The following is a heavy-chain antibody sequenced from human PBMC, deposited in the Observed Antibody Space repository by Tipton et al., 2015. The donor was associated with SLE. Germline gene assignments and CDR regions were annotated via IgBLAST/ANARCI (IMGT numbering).Heavy chain of an antibody. CDR1: GFTFTTYG. D-gene: IGHD3-10*01. V-gene: IGHV3-33*08. CDR3: VRDAGYFDY. CDR2: IRYDGSKK. Sequence: SLRLSCVASGFTFTTYGMHWVRLAPGKGLEWVAVIRYDGSKKYYGDSVKGRFTISRDNSKNTLYLQMNSLRAEDTAVYYCVRDAGYFDYWGQGTLVTVSS. J-gene: IGHJ4*02.